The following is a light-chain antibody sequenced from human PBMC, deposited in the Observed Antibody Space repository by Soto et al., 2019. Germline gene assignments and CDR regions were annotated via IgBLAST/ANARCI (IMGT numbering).Light chain of an antibody. CDR2: WAS. J-gene: IGKJ1*01. V-gene: IGKV4-1*01. CDR3: QQYYSTPWT. CDR1: QRVVYSSNNKNY. Sequence: DVVLTQPPAALSVSPGGKATIPCNTGQRVVYSSNNKNYLAWYQQKPGQPPKLLIYWASTRESGVPDRFSGSGSGTDFTLTISSLEAEDVAVYYCQQYYSTPWTFGQGTRVEIK.